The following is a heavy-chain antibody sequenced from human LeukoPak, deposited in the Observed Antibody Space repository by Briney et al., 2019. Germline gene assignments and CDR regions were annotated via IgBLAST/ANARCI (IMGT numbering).Heavy chain of an antibody. J-gene: IGHJ4*02. CDR2: IYYSGST. V-gene: IGHV4-39*07. Sequence: PSETLSLTCTVSGGSISSSSYYWGWIRQPPGKGLEWIGSIYYSGSTYYNPSLKSRVTISVDTSKNQFSLKLSSVTAADTAVYYCARGMKAFDYWGQGTLVTVSS. CDR3: ARGMKAFDY. CDR1: GGSISSSSYY.